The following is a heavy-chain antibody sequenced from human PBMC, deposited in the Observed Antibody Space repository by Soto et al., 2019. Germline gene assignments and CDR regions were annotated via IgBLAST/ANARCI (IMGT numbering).Heavy chain of an antibody. V-gene: IGHV1-46*01. J-gene: IGHJ4*02. Sequence: GASVKVSCKASGYTFTIYYMHWVRQAPGQGLEWMGIINPGGGSTNFPQKFQGRVTMTRDTSTSTVYMELSSLRSEDTAVYYCASHSMVRAQFDYWGQGTPVTVSS. D-gene: IGHD3-10*01. CDR2: INPGGGST. CDR3: ASHSMVRAQFDY. CDR1: GYTFTIYY.